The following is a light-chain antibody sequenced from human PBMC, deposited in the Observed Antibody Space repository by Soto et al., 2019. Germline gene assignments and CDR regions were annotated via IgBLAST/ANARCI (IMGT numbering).Light chain of an antibody. CDR3: QQTYSTLSIT. CDR1: ESIGRH. J-gene: IGKJ5*01. V-gene: IGKV1-39*01. CDR2: AAS. Sequence: DIQMTQSPSSLSASVGDRVTITCRASESIGRHLNWYQQKPGKAPKLLIYAASSLQNGVPSRFRGGGSGTYFTLPISNMQPADYYAYYYQQTYSTLSITFGQGTQLEIK.